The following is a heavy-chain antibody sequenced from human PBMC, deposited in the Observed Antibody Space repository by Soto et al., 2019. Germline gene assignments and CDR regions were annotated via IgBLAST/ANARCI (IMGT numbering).Heavy chain of an antibody. CDR2: MNPNTGNT. CDR1: GYIFTTFD. D-gene: IGHD1-7*01. J-gene: IGHJ5*02. V-gene: IGHV1-8*01. CDR3: ARGSARNYVNP. Sequence: ASVKVACKASGYIFTTFDINWVRLASGQGLEWMGWMNPNTGNTVYAQKFQGRVTMTRNTSISTAYMELSSVRSEDTAVYYCARGSARNYVNPWGQGTLGTVSS.